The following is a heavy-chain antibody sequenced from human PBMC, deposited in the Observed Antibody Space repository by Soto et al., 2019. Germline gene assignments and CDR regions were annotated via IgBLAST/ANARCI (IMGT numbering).Heavy chain of an antibody. CDR2: ISYDGSNK. D-gene: IGHD3-22*01. V-gene: IGHV3-30-3*01. CDR3: ARDWLYYDSSGYYGLPYYYYGMDV. CDR1: GFTFSSYA. Sequence: GGSLRLSCAASGFTFSSYAMHWVRQAPGKGLEWVAVISYDGSNKYYADSVKGRFTISRDNSKNTLYLQMNSLRAEDTAVYYCARDWLYYDSSGYYGLPYYYYGMDVWGQGTTVTVSS. J-gene: IGHJ6*02.